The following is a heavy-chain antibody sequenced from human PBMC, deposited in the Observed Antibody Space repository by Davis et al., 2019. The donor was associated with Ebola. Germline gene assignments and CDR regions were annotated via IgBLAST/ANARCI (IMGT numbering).Heavy chain of an antibody. D-gene: IGHD3-22*01. CDR2: ISYDGSNK. CDR3: AKVATVIPTYYYYGMDV. V-gene: IGHV3-30*18. J-gene: IGHJ6*02. Sequence: GESLKISCAASGFTFSRYSMNWVRQAPGKGLEWVAVISYDGSNKYYADSVKGRFTISRDNSKNTLYLQMNSLRAEDTAVYYCAKVATVIPTYYYYGMDVWGQGTTVTVSS. CDR1: GFTFSRYS.